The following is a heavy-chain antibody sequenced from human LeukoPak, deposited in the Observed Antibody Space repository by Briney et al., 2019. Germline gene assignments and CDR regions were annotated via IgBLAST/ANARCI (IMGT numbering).Heavy chain of an antibody. D-gene: IGHD5-12*01. J-gene: IGHJ6*02. CDR3: ARDVEGGYPYYYYGLDV. CDR1: GSTFSSYG. V-gene: IGHV3-33*01. CDR2: IWYDGSKK. Sequence: GSLRLSCAASGSTFSSYGMHWVRQAPGKGLEWVAVIWYDGSKKYYADSVKGRFTISRDSSKNTLYLQMNSLRVEDTAVYYCARDVEGGYPYYYYGLDVWGQGTTVTVSS.